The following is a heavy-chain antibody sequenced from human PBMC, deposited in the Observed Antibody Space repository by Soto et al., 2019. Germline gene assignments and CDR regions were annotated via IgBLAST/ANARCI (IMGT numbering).Heavy chain of an antibody. J-gene: IGHJ6*02. V-gene: IGHV3-21*01. CDR3: ARDQSSAGPTSYYYYYGMYV. Sequence: EVQLVESGGGLVKPGGSLRLSCAASGFTFSSYSMNWVRQAPGKGLEWVSSISSSRSYIYYADSVKGRFTISRDNAKNTLYLQMNSLRAEDTAVDYCARDQSSAGPTSYYYYYGMYVWGQGTPVTVYS. CDR2: ISSSRSYI. D-gene: IGHD1-1*01. CDR1: GFTFSSYS.